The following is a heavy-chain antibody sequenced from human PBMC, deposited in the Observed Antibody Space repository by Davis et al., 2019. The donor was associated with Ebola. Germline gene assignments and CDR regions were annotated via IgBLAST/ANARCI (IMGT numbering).Heavy chain of an antibody. J-gene: IGHJ4*02. Sequence: SETLSLTCTVSGGSISSSSHYWGWIRQSPGKGLEWIGSIYYRGNTYTNPSLKSRATMSVDTSKNQFSLKLSSVTAADTAVYYCASPALIYYYDSSGYRFDYWGQGTLVTVSS. CDR1: GGSISSSSHY. CDR3: ASPALIYYYDSSGYRFDY. D-gene: IGHD3-22*01. V-gene: IGHV4-39*01. CDR2: IYYRGNT.